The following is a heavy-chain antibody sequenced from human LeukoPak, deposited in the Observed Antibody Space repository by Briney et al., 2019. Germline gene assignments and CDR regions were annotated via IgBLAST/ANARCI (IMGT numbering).Heavy chain of an antibody. J-gene: IGHJ4*02. CDR3: ARLPSGHCSSSSCYSFDY. CDR2: IKQDGSEK. V-gene: IGHV3-7*01. CDR1: GFTFSTYW. D-gene: IGHD2-2*01. Sequence: GGSLRLSCAASGFTFSTYWMSWVRQAPGQGLEWVANIKQDGSEKYYVDSVKGRFTISRDNAKNSLYLQMNSLRAEDTAVYYCARLPSGHCSSSSCYSFDYWGQGTLVTVSS.